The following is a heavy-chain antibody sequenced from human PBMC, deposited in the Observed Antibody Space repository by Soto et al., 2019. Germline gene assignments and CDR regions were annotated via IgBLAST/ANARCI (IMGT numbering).Heavy chain of an antibody. D-gene: IGHD4-17*01. J-gene: IGHJ4*02. CDR2: IWYDGSNK. Sequence: GGSRRLSCAASGFTFSSYGMHWVRQAPGKGLEGVAVIWYDGSNKYYADSVKGRFTISRDNSKNTLYLQMNSLRAEDTAVYYWAREGKGEYDYGDLGIAAFDYWGQGTLVTASS. CDR3: AREGKGEYDYGDLGIAAFDY. CDR1: GFTFSSYG. V-gene: IGHV3-33*01.